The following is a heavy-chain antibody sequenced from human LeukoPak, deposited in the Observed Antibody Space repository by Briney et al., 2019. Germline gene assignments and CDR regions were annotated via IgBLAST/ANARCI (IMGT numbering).Heavy chain of an antibody. V-gene: IGHV3-23*01. D-gene: IGHD6-13*01. J-gene: IGHJ4*02. Sequence: PGGSLRLSCAASGFTFSSYAMSWVRQAPGKGLEWVSAISGSGGRTYYADAVKGRFTISRDSSKNTLYLQMNSLRAEDTAVYYCAKEKGANWIAAAGQGFDYWGQGTLVTVSS. CDR1: GFTFSSYA. CDR3: AKEKGANWIAAAGQGFDY. CDR2: ISGSGGRT.